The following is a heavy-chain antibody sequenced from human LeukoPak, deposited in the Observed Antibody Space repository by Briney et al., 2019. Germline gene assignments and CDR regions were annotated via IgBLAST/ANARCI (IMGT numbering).Heavy chain of an antibody. CDR3: ARGSYGGNTYYFDY. V-gene: IGHV4-34*01. CDR2: INHSGST. J-gene: IGHJ4*02. CDR1: GGSFSGYY. Sequence: TSETLSLTCAVYGGSFSGYYWSWIRQPPGKGLEWIGEINHSGSTNYNPSLKSRVTISVDTSKNQFSLKLSSVTAADTAVYHCARGSYGGNTYYFDYWGQGTLVTVSS. D-gene: IGHD4-17*01.